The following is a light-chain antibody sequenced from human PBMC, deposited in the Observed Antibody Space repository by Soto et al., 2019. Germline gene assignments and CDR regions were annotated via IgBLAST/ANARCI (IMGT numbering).Light chain of an antibody. CDR3: QQYNSYPWT. CDR1: QSISSW. Sequence: DIQMTQSPSTLSASVGDRVTITCRASQSISSWLAWYQQKPGKAPKLLIYDASSLESGVPSRFSGSGSGTEFTLTLSSLQPDDFATYYCQQYNSYPWTFGQGPKVELK. V-gene: IGKV1-5*01. J-gene: IGKJ1*01. CDR2: DAS.